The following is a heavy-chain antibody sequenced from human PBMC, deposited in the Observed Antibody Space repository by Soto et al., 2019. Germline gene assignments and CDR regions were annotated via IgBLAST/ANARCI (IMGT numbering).Heavy chain of an antibody. CDR2: IYYSGST. CDR1: GGSISSYY. J-gene: IGHJ5*02. V-gene: IGHV4-59*01. D-gene: IGHD3-22*01. CDR3: ARYYYDSSGYYYSGP. Sequence: SETLSLTCTVSGGSISSYYWSWIRQPPGKGLEWIGYIYYSGSTNYNPSLKSRVTISVDTSKNQFSLKLSSVTAADTAVYYCARYYYDSSGYYYSGPWGQGTLVT.